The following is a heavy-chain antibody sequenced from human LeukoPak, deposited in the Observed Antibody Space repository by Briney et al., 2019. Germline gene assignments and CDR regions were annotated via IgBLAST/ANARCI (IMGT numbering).Heavy chain of an antibody. CDR3: ARGIAAAEIAFDI. J-gene: IGHJ3*02. CDR2: INPNSGGT. Sequence: ASVKVSCKASGYTFTNYAISWVRQAPGQGLEWMGWINPNSGGTNYAQKFQGRVTMTRDTSISTAYMELSRLRSDDTAVYYCARGIAAAEIAFDIWGQGTMVTVSS. D-gene: IGHD6-13*01. V-gene: IGHV1-2*02. CDR1: GYTFTNYA.